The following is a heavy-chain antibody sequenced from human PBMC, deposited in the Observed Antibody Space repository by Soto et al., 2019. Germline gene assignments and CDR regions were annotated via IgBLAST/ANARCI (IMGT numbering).Heavy chain of an antibody. CDR2: IYYSGST. V-gene: IGHV4-59*08. CDR3: ARQSGGYCSGGSCYSSAYYYYYYGMDV. J-gene: IGHJ6*02. CDR1: GGSISSYY. Sequence: SETLSLTCTVSGGSISSYYWSWIRQPPGKGLEWIGYIYYSGSTNYNPSLKSRVTISVDTSKNQFSLKLSSVTAADTAVYYCARQSGGYCSGGSCYSSAYYYYYYGMDVWGQGTTVTVSS. D-gene: IGHD2-15*01.